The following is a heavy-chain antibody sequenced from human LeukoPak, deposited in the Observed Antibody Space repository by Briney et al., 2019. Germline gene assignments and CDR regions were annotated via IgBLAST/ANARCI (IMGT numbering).Heavy chain of an antibody. V-gene: IGHV3-15*01. Sequence: PGGSLRPSCAASGFTFSNAWMYWVRQAPGKGLEWVARIKSKTDGGTTDYAAPVKGRFTVSRDDSKNTLYLEMNSLKTEDTAVYYCAARISRDGYNWAYDSWGLGTLVTVSS. D-gene: IGHD5-24*01. J-gene: IGHJ4*02. CDR2: IKSKTDGGTT. CDR1: GFTFSNAW. CDR3: AARISRDGYNWAYDS.